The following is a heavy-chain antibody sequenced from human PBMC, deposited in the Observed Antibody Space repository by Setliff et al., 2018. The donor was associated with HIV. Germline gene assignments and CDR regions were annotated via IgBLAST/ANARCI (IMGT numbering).Heavy chain of an antibody. D-gene: IGHD6-13*01. V-gene: IGHV4-59*01. CDR2: VYYSGST. CDR3: ARGGIAARDFDY. Sequence: SETLSLTCSLSDGSISSFYWTWIRQSPGKGLEWIGYVYYSGSTNYNPSLKSRLSISIDTSRNQFSLKLTSATAADTALYYCARGGIAARDFDYWGQGTQVTVSS. J-gene: IGHJ4*02. CDR1: DGSISSFY.